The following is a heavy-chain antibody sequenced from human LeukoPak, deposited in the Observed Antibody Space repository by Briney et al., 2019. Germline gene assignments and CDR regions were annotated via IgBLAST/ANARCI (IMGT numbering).Heavy chain of an antibody. J-gene: IGHJ4*02. CDR1: GGSISSGSYY. CDR3: ARRLRFLEWLFRENQYFDY. Sequence: PSQTLSLTCTVSGGSISSGSYYWSWIRQPPGKGLEWIGEINHSGSTNYNPSLKSRFTISVYTSKNQFSLKLSSVTAADTAVYYCARRLRFLEWLFRENQYFDYWGQGTLVTVSS. D-gene: IGHD3-3*01. V-gene: IGHV4-39*07. CDR2: INHSGST.